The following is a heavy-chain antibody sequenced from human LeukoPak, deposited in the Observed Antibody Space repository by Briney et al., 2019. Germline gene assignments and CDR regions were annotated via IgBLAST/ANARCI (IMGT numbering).Heavy chain of an antibody. D-gene: IGHD3-10*01. CDR1: GFTFDDYA. Sequence: PGGSLRLSCAASGFTFDDYAMHWVRQAPGKGLEWVSGISWNSGSIGYADSVKGRFTISRDNSKNTLYLQMNSLRAEDTAVYYCAKDLWFGELFRGDDAFDIWGQGTMVTVSS. J-gene: IGHJ3*02. CDR2: ISWNSGSI. CDR3: AKDLWFGELFRGDDAFDI. V-gene: IGHV3-9*01.